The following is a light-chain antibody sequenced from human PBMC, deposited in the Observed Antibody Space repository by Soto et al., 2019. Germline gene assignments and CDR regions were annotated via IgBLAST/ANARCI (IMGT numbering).Light chain of an antibody. Sequence: DIQMTQSPSSLSASVGDRVTITCQASQGIGNSLNWYQQRPGKAPKLLIYAASNLETGVPSRFSGRGSGTDFTFTISSLQPEDIATYYCQHYDVLPGFGPGTKVNIK. V-gene: IGKV1-33*01. CDR1: QGIGNS. CDR3: QHYDVLPG. J-gene: IGKJ3*01. CDR2: AAS.